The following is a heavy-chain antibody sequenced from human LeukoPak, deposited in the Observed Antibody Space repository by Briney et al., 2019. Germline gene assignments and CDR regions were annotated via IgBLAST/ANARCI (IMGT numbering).Heavy chain of an antibody. V-gene: IGHV1-2*02. CDR2: INPNSGVT. J-gene: IGHJ3*02. CDR3: ARAVSGTLGGAFDI. Sequence: APLKVSCKASGYTFIDYFIHWMRQTPGQGLEWLGWINPNSGVTRYAQKFQDRVTMTRDTAAYMELSSLTSDDTAVYYCARAVSGTLGGAFDIWGQGTAVTVSS. D-gene: IGHD1-7*01. CDR1: GYTFIDYF.